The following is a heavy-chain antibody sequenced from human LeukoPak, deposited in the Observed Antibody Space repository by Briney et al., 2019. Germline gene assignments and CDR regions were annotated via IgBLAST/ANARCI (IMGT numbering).Heavy chain of an antibody. CDR3: ARDRGVTLSTVDWYFDL. V-gene: IGHV3-74*01. CDR2: INTDGSDT. D-gene: IGHD5/OR15-5a*01. CDR1: GFTFSSYW. Sequence: GGSLRLSCAAPGFTFSSYWMHWVRQAPGKGLVWVSHINTDGSDTSYADSVKGRFTISRDNAQNTVYLQMNSLRAEDTAVYYCARDRGVTLSTVDWYFDLWGRGTLVTVPS. J-gene: IGHJ2*01.